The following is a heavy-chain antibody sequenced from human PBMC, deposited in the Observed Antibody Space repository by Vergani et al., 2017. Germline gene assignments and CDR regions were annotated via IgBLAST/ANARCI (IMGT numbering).Heavy chain of an antibody. CDR3: TRRSVVTATPGYYYYMDV. V-gene: IGHV1-69*13. J-gene: IGHJ6*03. D-gene: IGHD2-2*01. CDR2: IIPIFGTA. Sequence: QVQLVQSGAEVKKPGSSVKVSCKASGGTFSSYVISWVRQAPGQGLEWMGRIIPIFGTANYAQKFQGRVTITADESTSTAYMELSSLRSEDTAVYYCTRRSVVTATPGYYYYMDVWGKGTTVTVSS. CDR1: GGTFSSYV.